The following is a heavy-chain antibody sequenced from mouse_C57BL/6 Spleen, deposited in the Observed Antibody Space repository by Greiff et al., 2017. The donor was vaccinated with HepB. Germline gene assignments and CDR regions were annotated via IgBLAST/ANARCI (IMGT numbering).Heavy chain of an antibody. D-gene: IGHD1-1*01. Sequence: QVQLKQPGAELVKPGASVKLSCKASGYTFTSYWMHWVKQRPGQGLEWIGMIHPNSGSTNYNEKFKSKATLTVDKSSSTAYMQLSSLTSEDSAVYYWARSVGFYYGSHYLDYWGQGTTLTVSS. CDR2: IHPNSGST. V-gene: IGHV1-64*01. CDR3: ARSVGFYYGSHYLDY. CDR1: GYTFTSYW. J-gene: IGHJ2*01.